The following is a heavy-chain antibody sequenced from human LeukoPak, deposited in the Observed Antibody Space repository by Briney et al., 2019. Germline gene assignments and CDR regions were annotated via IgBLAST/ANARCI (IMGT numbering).Heavy chain of an antibody. CDR3: ARRVTYGNTFDS. CDR1: GDSISSTNYF. D-gene: IGHD5-24*01. CDR2: IYYSGST. V-gene: IGHV4-39*01. Sequence: SETLSLTCTVSGDSISSTNYFWGWIRQPPGKGLEWIGHIYYSGSTYYNPSLKSRVTISVDTSKNQFSLKLSSVTAADTAVHYCARRVTYGNTFDSWGQGTLVTVSS. J-gene: IGHJ4*02.